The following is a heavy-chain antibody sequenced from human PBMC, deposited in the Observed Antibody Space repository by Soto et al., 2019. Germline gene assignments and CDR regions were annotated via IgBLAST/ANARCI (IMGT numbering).Heavy chain of an antibody. CDR3: AKDLAEWLLYGYYYGMDV. V-gene: IGHV3-30*18. CDR1: GFTFSSYG. Sequence: GGSLRLSCAASGFTFSSYGMHWVRQAPGKGLEWVAVISYDGSNKYYADSVKGRFTISRDNSKDTLYLQMTSLRAEDTAVYYCAKDLAEWLLYGYYYGMDVWGQGTTVTVSS. J-gene: IGHJ6*02. D-gene: IGHD3-3*01. CDR2: ISYDGSNK.